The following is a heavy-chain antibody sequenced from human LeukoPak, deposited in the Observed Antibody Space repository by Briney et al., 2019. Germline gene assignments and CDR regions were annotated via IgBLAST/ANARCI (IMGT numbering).Heavy chain of an antibody. V-gene: IGHV4-61*02. CDR2: IYTSGST. CDR1: GGSISSGSYY. Sequence: PSQTLSLTCTVSGGSISSGSYYWSWIRQPAGQGLEWIGRIYTSGSTNYNPSLKSRVTISVDTSKNQFSLKLSSVTAADTAVYYCARGSGTDSDFDYWGQGTLVTVSS. J-gene: IGHJ4*02. D-gene: IGHD1-26*01. CDR3: ARGSGTDSDFDY.